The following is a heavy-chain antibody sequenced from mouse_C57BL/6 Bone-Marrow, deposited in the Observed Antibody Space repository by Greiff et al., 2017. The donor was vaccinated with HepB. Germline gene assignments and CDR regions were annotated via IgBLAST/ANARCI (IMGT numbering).Heavy chain of an antibody. CDR1: GFNIKDDY. V-gene: IGHV14-4*01. CDR3: TSRAVLRDY. D-gene: IGHD1-1*01. Sequence: VQLQQSGAELVRPGASVKLSCTASGFNIKDDYMHWVKQRPEQGLEWIGWIDPENGDTEYASKFQGKATITADTSANTAYLQLSSLTSEDTAVYYCTSRAVLRDYWGQGTTLTVSS. CDR2: IDPENGDT. J-gene: IGHJ2*01.